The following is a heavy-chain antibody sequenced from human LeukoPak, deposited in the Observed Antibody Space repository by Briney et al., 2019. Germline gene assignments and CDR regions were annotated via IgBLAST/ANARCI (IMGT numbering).Heavy chain of an antibody. J-gene: IGHJ4*02. CDR2: IKPDGGEK. Sequence: PGGSLRLSCAASGFTFSSYWMGWVRQAPGKGLERVANIKPDGGEKYYVDSVKGRFTIARDNAKSSLYLQMNSLRVEDTAVYYCAREGSGNYFYFFDYWGQGTLVTVSS. V-gene: IGHV3-7*01. D-gene: IGHD4-11*01. CDR3: AREGSGNYFYFFDY. CDR1: GFTFSSYW.